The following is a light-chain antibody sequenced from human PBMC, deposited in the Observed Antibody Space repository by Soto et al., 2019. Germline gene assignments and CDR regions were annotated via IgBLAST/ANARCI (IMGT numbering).Light chain of an antibody. CDR2: DVS. CDR3: CSYVGTNTSYV. V-gene: IGLV2-11*01. Sequence: QSVRTQPRSVSGSPGQSVTISCTGTSSDVGGYNYVSWYQQHPGKAPKVMIYDVSKRPSGGPDRFSGSKSGNTASLTISGLQAEDEADYYCCSYVGTNTSYVFGTGTKVTVL. CDR1: SSDVGGYNY. J-gene: IGLJ1*01.